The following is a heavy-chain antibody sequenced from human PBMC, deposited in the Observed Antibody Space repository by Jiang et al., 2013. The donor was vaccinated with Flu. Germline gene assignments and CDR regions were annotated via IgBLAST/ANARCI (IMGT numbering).Heavy chain of an antibody. Sequence: THYNPSLKSRVTISVDTSKNQFSLKLSSVTAADTAVYYCADSDWNRGFFDSWGQ. J-gene: IGHJ4*02. CDR2: T. CDR3: ADSDWNRGFFDS. D-gene: IGHD1-1*01. V-gene: IGHV4-59*01.